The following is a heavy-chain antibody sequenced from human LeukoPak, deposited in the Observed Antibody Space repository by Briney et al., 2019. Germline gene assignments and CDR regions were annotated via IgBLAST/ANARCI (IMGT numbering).Heavy chain of an antibody. Sequence: SETLSLTCTVSGGSISTSSYYWGWIRQPPGKGLEWIGEINHSGSTNYNPSLKSRVTISVDTSKNQFSLKLSSVTAADTAVYYCARAVGTTTGLFDYWGQGALVTVSS. CDR2: INHSGST. D-gene: IGHD1-26*01. J-gene: IGHJ4*02. CDR3: ARAVGTTTGLFDY. CDR1: GGSISTSSYY. V-gene: IGHV4-39*07.